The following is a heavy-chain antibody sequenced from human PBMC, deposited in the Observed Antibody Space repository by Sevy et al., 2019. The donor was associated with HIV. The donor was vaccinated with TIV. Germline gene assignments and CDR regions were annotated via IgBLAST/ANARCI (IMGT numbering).Heavy chain of an antibody. V-gene: IGHV3-30-3*01. J-gene: IGHJ4*02. D-gene: IGHD6-13*01. Sequence: GGSLRLSCAASGFTFSSYAMHWVRQAPGKGPEWVAVISYDGSNKYYADSVKGRFTISRDNSKNTLYLQMNSLRAEDTAVYYCARDNPGIAAAGTEFGYFDYWGQGTLVTVSS. CDR1: GFTFSSYA. CDR2: ISYDGSNK. CDR3: ARDNPGIAAAGTEFGYFDY.